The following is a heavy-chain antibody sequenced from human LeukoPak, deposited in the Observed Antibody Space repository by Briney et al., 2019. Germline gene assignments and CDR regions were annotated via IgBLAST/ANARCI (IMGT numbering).Heavy chain of an antibody. CDR3: ARHKPTGSYPLEL. J-gene: IGHJ4*02. CDR1: GGSISSYY. Sequence: SGTLSLTCTVSGGSISSYYWSWLRQPPGKGLEWIGHIYSSGSTNYNPSLRIRLTISVDTSTSQLSLKLSSVTAADTGVYYCARHKPTGSYPLELWGQGTLVTVSS. V-gene: IGHV4-59*08. CDR2: IYSSGST. D-gene: IGHD3-10*01.